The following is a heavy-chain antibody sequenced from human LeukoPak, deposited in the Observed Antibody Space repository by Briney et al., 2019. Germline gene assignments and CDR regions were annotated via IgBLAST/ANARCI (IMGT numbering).Heavy chain of an antibody. D-gene: IGHD3-3*01. V-gene: IGHV3-74*01. CDR1: GFDFSSNW. J-gene: IGHJ4*02. CDR3: AKDHYWSIDY. Sequence: GGSLRLSCAASGFDFSSNWMHWVRHAPGQGLVWVSRIKGDGISTNYADSVKGRFTISRDIAKNTLYLQMNSLRAEDTGVYYCAKDHYWSIDYWGRGALVTVSS. CDR2: IKGDGIST.